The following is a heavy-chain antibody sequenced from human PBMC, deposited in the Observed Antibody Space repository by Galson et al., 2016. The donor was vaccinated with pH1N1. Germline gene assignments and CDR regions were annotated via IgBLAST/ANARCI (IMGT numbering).Heavy chain of an antibody. J-gene: IGHJ4*02. CDR1: GGSISSGSYY. V-gene: IGHV4-61*02. D-gene: IGHD3-10*01. CDR3: ARDRVALTGIFDH. Sequence: LSLTCTVSGGSISSGSYYWNWIRQPAGEGLEWIGRLYTSGSTTYNPSLKSRVTMSVDTSKNQFSLRLTSVTAADTAVYYCARDRVALTGIFDHWGQGTLVTVSS. CDR2: LYTSGST.